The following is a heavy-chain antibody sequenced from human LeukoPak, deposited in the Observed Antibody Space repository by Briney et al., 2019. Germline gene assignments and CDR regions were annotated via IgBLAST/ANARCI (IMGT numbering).Heavy chain of an antibody. CDR3: ARDALGFDY. CDR1: GCTFSSYN. Sequence: GGTLRLSCAASGCTFSSYNMNWVRQAPGKGLEWVSSISSSSSYIYYPDSVKGRFPISRDNAKNSLYLQMNSLRAEDTAVYYWARDALGFDYWGQGTLVTVSS. V-gene: IGHV3-21*01. J-gene: IGHJ4*02. D-gene: IGHD3-16*01. CDR2: ISSSSSYI.